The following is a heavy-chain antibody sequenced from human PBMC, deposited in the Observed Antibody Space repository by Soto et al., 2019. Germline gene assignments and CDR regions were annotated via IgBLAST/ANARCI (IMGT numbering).Heavy chain of an antibody. J-gene: IGHJ4*02. CDR1: GFIFSSYD. CDR2: ISRSSSYI. CDR3: AKDAARTSGWYYFDF. Sequence: GVSLRLSCAGSGFIFSSYDMNWVRQAPGKGLEWVSSISRSSSYIYYADSVRGRFTISRDNFQKTLYLQLSSLRAEDTAVYYCAKDAARTSGWYYFDFWGQGTLVTVSS. V-gene: IGHV3-21*04. D-gene: IGHD6-19*01.